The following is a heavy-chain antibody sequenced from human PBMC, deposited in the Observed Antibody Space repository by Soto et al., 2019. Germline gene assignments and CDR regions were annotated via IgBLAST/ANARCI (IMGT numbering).Heavy chain of an antibody. D-gene: IGHD3-3*02. CDR2: IHYRANS. CDR3: ARPLQLAVSGFDP. CDR1: GDSISSSIYY. V-gene: IGHV4-39*01. Sequence: SETLSLTCAVSGDSISSSIYYWAWIRQPPGKGLEWIGSIHYRANSYSSPSLKSRITISVDTTKNQIPLRLSSVTAADTAVYYCARPLQLAVSGFDPWGQGTVVTVSS. J-gene: IGHJ5*02.